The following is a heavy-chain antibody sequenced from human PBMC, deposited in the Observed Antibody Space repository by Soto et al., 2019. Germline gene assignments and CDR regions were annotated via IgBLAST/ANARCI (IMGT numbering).Heavy chain of an antibody. CDR1: GGSFSGYY. Sequence: SETLSLSCAVYGGSFSGYYWSWIRQPPGKGLEWIGEINHSGSTNYNPSLKSRVTISVDTSKNQFSLKLSSVTAADTAVYYCARDKITGLFDYWGQGTLVTVSS. D-gene: IGHD2-8*02. CDR3: ARDKITGLFDY. CDR2: INHSGST. J-gene: IGHJ4*02. V-gene: IGHV4-34*01.